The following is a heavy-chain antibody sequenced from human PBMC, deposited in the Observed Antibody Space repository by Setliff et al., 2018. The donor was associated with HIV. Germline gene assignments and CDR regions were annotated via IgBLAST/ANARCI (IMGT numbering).Heavy chain of an antibody. Sequence: GGSLRLSCAGSGFTFSDAWITWVRQAPGKGLEWVGRIKSKIDGGTADYAAPVKGRFTISRDDSKNTLYLQMNSLKIEDTAMYYCTSRPPNSSSRRFDPWGQGTLVTVSS. V-gene: IGHV3-15*01. CDR2: IKSKIDGGTA. CDR1: GFTFSDAW. CDR3: TSRPPNSSSRRFDP. J-gene: IGHJ5*02. D-gene: IGHD6-13*01.